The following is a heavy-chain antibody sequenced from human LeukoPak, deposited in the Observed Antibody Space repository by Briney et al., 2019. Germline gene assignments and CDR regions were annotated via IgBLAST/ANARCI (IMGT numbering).Heavy chain of an antibody. J-gene: IGHJ4*02. Sequence: SVKVSCKASGGTFSSYAISWVRQAPGQGLEWMGGIIPIFGTANYAQKFQGRVTITADESTSTAYMELSSLRSEDTAVYYCARGEMATIYRFDYWGQGTLVTVSS. CDR2: IIPIFGTA. V-gene: IGHV1-69*13. D-gene: IGHD5-24*01. CDR1: GGTFSSYA. CDR3: ARGEMATIYRFDY.